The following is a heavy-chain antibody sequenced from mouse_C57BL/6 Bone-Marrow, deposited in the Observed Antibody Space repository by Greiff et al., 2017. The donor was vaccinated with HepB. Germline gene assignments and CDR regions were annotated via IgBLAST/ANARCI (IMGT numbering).Heavy chain of an antibody. J-gene: IGHJ4*01. CDR3: ARHEGSHYYAMDY. CDR2: IWSDGST. Sequence: VQLQESGPGLVAPSQSLSITCTVSGFSLTSYGVHWVRQPPGKGLEWLVVIWSDGSTTYNSALKSRLSISKDNSKSQVFLKMNSLQTDDTAMYYCARHEGSHYYAMDYWGQGTSVTVSS. D-gene: IGHD1-1*01. CDR1: GFSLTSYG. V-gene: IGHV2-6-1*01.